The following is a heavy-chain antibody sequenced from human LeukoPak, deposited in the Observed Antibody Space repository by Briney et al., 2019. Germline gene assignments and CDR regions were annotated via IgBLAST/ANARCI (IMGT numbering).Heavy chain of an antibody. CDR1: GGSISSYS. V-gene: IGHV4-59*12. J-gene: IGHJ3*01. D-gene: IGHD1-26*01. CDR3: AREGIGGNV. Sequence: SETLSLTCTVSGGSISSYSWSWIRQPPGKGLEWIGYISLSGSSYYNPSLKSRITISIDPSNNQFSLRLTSVTAADTAMYYCAREGIGGNVWGQGTMVTVSS. CDR2: ISLSGSS.